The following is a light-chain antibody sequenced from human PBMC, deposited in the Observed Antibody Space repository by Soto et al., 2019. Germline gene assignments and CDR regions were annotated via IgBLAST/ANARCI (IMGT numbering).Light chain of an antibody. J-gene: IGLJ2*01. V-gene: IGLV3-25*03. CDR3: QSVDSSGTYVV. Sequence: SYELTQPPSVSMSPGQTARITCSGDALPKQYAYWYQQRPGQAPVLVIYKDTERPSGIPERFSGSSSGTTVTLTITGVQAEDEADYYCQSVDSSGTYVVFGGGTKVTVL. CDR2: KDT. CDR1: ALPKQY.